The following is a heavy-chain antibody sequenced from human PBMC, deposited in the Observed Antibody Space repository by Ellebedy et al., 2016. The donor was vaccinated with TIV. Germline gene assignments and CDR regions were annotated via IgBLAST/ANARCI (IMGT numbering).Heavy chain of an antibody. CDR1: GASITSTIYY. J-gene: IGHJ4*02. V-gene: IGHV4-39*01. Sequence: SETLSLTCTVSGASITSTIYYWDWIRQPPGKGLEWIGSIYYSGTTYYNLSLTSRVTMSVDTSRNQFSLKLSSVTAADTAVYYCARHNVDSGSHYLYNFDYWGQGTLVTVSS. CDR3: ARHNVDSGSHYLYNFDY. CDR2: IYYSGTT. D-gene: IGHD3-22*01.